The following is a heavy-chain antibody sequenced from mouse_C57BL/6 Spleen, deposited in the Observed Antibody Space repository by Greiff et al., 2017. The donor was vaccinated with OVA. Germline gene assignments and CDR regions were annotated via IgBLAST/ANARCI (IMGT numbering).Heavy chain of an antibody. Sequence: QVQLKESGPGILQSSQTLSLTCSFSGFSLSTSGMGVRWIRQPSGKGLEWLAHIYWDDDKRYNPSLKSRLTISKDPSRNQVFLKITRVDTADTATYYCARTHLYDGYSGYAMDYWGQGTSVTVSS. CDR2: IYWDDDK. J-gene: IGHJ4*01. V-gene: IGHV8-12*01. CDR3: ARTHLYDGYSGYAMDY. CDR1: GFSLSTSGMG. D-gene: IGHD2-3*01.